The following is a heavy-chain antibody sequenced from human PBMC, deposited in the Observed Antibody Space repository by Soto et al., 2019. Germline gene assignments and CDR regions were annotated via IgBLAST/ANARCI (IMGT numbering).Heavy chain of an antibody. V-gene: IGHV4-31*03. CDR1: GGSISSGGYY. J-gene: IGHJ5*02. D-gene: IGHD3-22*01. CDR2: IYYSGST. CDR3: ARDRTVKYDYDSRGYANWFDP. Sequence: SETLSLTCTVSGGSISSGGYYWSWIRQHPGKGLEWIGYIYYSGSTYYNPSPKSRVTISVDTSKNQFSLKLSSVTAADTAVYYCARDRTVKYDYDSRGYANWFDPWGQGTLVTVSS.